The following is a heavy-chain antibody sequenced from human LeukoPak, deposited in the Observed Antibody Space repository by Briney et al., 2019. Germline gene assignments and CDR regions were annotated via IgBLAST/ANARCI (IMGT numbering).Heavy chain of an antibody. J-gene: IGHJ6*02. CDR1: GFTFSSYS. D-gene: IGHD2-21*02. V-gene: IGHV3-21*01. Sequence: GGSLRLPCAASGFTFSSYSMNWVRQAPGKGLEWVSSISSSSSYIYYADSVKGRFTISRDNAKNSLYLQMNSLRAEDTAVYYCAREYKRTPLIVVVTAIHSPSYYYYGMDVWGQGTTVTVSS. CDR3: AREYKRTPLIVVVTAIHSPSYYYYGMDV. CDR2: ISSSSSYI.